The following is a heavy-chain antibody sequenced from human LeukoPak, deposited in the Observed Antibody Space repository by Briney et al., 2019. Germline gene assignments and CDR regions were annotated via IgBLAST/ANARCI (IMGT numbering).Heavy chain of an antibody. V-gene: IGHV4-39*07. CDR3: ARFPRGYCSGGSCTTLPDY. J-gene: IGHJ4*02. Sequence: TSETLSLTCTVSGGSISSSSYYWGWIRQPPGKGLEWIGSIYYSGSTYYNPSLKSRVTISVDTSKNQFSLKLSSVTAADTAVYYCARFPRGYCSGGSCTTLPDYWGQGTLVTVSS. CDR1: GGSISSSSYY. CDR2: IYYSGST. D-gene: IGHD2-15*01.